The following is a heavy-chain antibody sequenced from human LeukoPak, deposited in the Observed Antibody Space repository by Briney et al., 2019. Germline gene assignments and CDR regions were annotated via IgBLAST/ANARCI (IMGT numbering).Heavy chain of an antibody. Sequence: PSETLSLTCTVSGGSISSYYWSWIRQPPGKGLEWIGYIYYSGSTNYNPSLKSRVTISVDTSKNQFSLKLSSVTAADTAVYYCARESTYYDSSGSYAFDIWGQGTMVTVSS. CDR2: IYYSGST. J-gene: IGHJ3*02. V-gene: IGHV4-59*01. CDR1: GGSISSYY. D-gene: IGHD3-22*01. CDR3: ARESTYYDSSGSYAFDI.